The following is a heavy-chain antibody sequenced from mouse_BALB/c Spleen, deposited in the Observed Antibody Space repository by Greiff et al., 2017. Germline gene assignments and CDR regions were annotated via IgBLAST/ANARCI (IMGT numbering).Heavy chain of an antibody. V-gene: IGHV2-6-2*01. CDR2: IWSDGST. CDR1: GFSLTSYG. J-gene: IGHJ4*01. Sequence: LVAPSQSLSITCTVSGFSLTSYGVHWVRQPPGKGLEWLVVIWSDGSTTYNSALKSRLSISKDNSKSQVFLKMNSLQTDDTAMYYCARHKGNPYAMDYWGQGTSVTVSS. CDR3: ARHKGNPYAMDY. D-gene: IGHD2-1*01.